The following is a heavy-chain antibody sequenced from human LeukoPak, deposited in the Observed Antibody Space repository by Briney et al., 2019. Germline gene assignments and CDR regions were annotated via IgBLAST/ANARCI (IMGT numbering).Heavy chain of an antibody. CDR3: AKDQLHYFYYMDV. CDR2: ISSSSSTI. CDR1: GFTFSRHS. V-gene: IGHV3-48*01. D-gene: IGHD2/OR15-2a*01. J-gene: IGHJ6*03. Sequence: QTGGSLRLSCAASGFTFSRHSINWVRQAPGKGLEWVSYISSSSSTIYYADSVKGRFTISRDNANNSLYLQMNSLRAEDTAVYYCAKDQLHYFYYMDVWGKGTTVTVSS.